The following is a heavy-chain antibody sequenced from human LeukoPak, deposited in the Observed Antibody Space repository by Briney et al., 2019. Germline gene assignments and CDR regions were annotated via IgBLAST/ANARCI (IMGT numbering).Heavy chain of an antibody. D-gene: IGHD5-18*01. J-gene: IGHJ4*02. CDR2: IKQDGSEK. V-gene: IGHV3-7*04. CDR1: GFTFSSYW. CDR3: ARGVFTAMVDFDY. Sequence: PGGSLRLSCAASGFTFSSYWMSWVRQAPGKGLEWVANIKQDGSEKYYVDSVKGRFTISRDNAKNSLYLQMNSLRAEDTAVYYCARGVFTAMVDFDYWGQGTLVTVSS.